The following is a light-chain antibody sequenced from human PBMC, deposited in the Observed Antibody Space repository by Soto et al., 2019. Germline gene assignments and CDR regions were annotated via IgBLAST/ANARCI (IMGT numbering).Light chain of an antibody. CDR3: FEYCSSGTFYV. Sequence: QAALPQPASVSVAPGQSIPIPCTGTSSDVGGYNYVSWYQHQPGKAPKLMIFGVSNRPSGVSTRFSGSKSGNTASLTISGLQAESEAAYYWFEYCSSGTFYVFSTGTKLTV. CDR1: SSDVGGYNY. J-gene: IGLJ1*01. CDR2: GVS. V-gene: IGLV2-14*01.